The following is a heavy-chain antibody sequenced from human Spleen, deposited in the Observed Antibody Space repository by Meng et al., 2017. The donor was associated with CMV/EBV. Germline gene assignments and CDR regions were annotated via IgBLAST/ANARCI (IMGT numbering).Heavy chain of an antibody. D-gene: IGHD2-2*01. CDR3: ARGRYCSATSCYSLVNWFDP. Sequence: FTSYDINWVRQATGQGLEWMGWMNPNSGNTGYAQKFQGRVTMTRNTSISTAYMELSSLRSEDTAVYYRARGRYCSATSCYSLVNWFDPWGQGTLVTVSS. CDR2: MNPNSGNT. J-gene: IGHJ5*02. V-gene: IGHV1-8*01. CDR1: FTSYD.